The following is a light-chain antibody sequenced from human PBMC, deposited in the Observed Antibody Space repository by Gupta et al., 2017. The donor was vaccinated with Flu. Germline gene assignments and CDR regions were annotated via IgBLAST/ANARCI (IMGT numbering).Light chain of an antibody. J-gene: IGLJ1*01. CDR3: QVWDSSSDHYA. CDR1: NIGSKS. V-gene: IGLV3-21*02. Sequence: SYVLTPPPSVSVAPGPTATITRGGNNIGSKSVHWYQQKPGQAPVLVVYDDSDRPSGIPERFSGSNSGNTATLTISRVEVGDEADYYCQVWDSSSDHYAFGTGTKVTVL. CDR2: DDS.